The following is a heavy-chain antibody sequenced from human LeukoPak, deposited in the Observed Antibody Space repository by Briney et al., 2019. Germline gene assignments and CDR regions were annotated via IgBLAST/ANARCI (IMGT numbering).Heavy chain of an antibody. CDR1: GGSISSGGYY. CDR2: IYYSGST. CDR3: ARDLRTRGGLHNSFDY. Sequence: PSETLSLTCTVSGGSISSGGYYWSWIRQHPGKGLEWIGYIYYSGSTYYNPSLKSRVTISVDTSKNQFSLKLSSVTAADTAVYYCARDLRTRGGLHNSFDYWGQGTLVTVSS. V-gene: IGHV4-31*03. J-gene: IGHJ4*02. D-gene: IGHD1-7*01.